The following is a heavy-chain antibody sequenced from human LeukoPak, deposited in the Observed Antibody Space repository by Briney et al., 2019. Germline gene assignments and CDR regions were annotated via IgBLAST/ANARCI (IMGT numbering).Heavy chain of an antibody. CDR1: GGSFSGYY. Sequence: SETLSLSCAVSGGSFSGYYWSWIRQPPGKGREWIGEINHSGSTNYNPSLKSRVTISVDTSKNQFSLKLSSVTAADTAVYYCARGRITIFGVVIMSYFDYWGQGTLVTVSS. CDR2: INHSGST. D-gene: IGHD3-3*01. V-gene: IGHV4-34*01. CDR3: ARGRITIFGVVIMSYFDY. J-gene: IGHJ4*02.